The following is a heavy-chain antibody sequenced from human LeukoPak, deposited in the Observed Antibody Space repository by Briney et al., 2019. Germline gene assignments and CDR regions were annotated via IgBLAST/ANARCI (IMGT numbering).Heavy chain of an antibody. Sequence: ASVKVSCKTSGYSFATYGFCWVRQAPGDGLEWMGWISANTGKTSYAQKFQDRVTMTTDTSTTTAHMELRSLRLDDTAVYFCAKVAGDRMDYWGQGTLVTVSS. CDR3: AKVAGDRMDY. CDR1: GYSFATYG. V-gene: IGHV1-18*01. J-gene: IGHJ4*02. CDR2: ISANTGKT. D-gene: IGHD6-13*01.